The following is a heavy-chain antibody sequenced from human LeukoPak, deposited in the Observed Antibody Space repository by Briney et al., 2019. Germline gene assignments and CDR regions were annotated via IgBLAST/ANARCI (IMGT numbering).Heavy chain of an antibody. J-gene: IGHJ4*02. CDR1: GFTFSTYA. Sequence: GGSLRLSCAASGFTFSTYAMHWVRQAPGKGLEWVADISYDGNNIFYVDSVKGRFTISSDNSKNTLYLQMNSLGAEDTALYFCARDAPFSRAGFDYWGQGTLVTVSS. CDR2: ISYDGNNI. CDR3: ARDAPFSRAGFDY. V-gene: IGHV3-30-3*01.